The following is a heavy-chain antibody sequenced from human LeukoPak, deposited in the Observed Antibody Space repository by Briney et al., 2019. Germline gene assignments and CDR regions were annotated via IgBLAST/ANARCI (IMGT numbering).Heavy chain of an antibody. V-gene: IGHV4-61*02. CDR1: GGSISSSSYY. D-gene: IGHD5-18*01. J-gene: IGHJ4*02. Sequence: PSETLSLTCTVSGGSISSSSYYWSWIRQPAGKGLEWIGRINTSGSTDYNPSLKSRVTMSVDTAKNQFSLNLSSLTAADTAVYYCARSRGTTLVTRFDYWGQGTLVTVSS. CDR2: INTSGST. CDR3: ARSRGTTLVTRFDY.